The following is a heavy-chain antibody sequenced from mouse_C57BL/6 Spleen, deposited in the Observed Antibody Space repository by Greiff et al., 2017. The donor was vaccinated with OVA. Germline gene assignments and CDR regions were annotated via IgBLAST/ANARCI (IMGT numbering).Heavy chain of an antibody. CDR2: IWSGGST. J-gene: IGHJ4*01. CDR1: GFSLTSYG. V-gene: IGHV2-2*01. CDR3: ARNEDHYARDY. Sequence: VHLVESGPGLVQPSQSLSITCTVSGFSLTSYGVHWVRQSPGKGLEWLGVIWSGGSTDYNAAFISRLCISKDNSKSQVFFKMNSLQADDTAIYCCARNEDHYARDYWGQGTSVTVSS.